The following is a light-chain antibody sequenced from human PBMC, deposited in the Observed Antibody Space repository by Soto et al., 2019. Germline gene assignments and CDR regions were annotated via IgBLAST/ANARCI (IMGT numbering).Light chain of an antibody. CDR3: GSYSSSSTLV. CDR1: SSDVGNYNY. Sequence: QSVLTQPASVSGSPGQSITISCSGTSSDVGNYNYVSWYQQHPGKAPKLIIYEVGNRPSGVSDRFSGSKSGNTASLTISGLQAEDEADYYCGSYSSSSTLVFGGGPKLTVL. V-gene: IGLV2-14*01. J-gene: IGLJ2*01. CDR2: EVG.